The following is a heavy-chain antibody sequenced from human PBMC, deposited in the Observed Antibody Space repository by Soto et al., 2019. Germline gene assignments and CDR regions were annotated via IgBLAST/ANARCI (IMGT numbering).Heavy chain of an antibody. Sequence: SETLSLTCTVSGDSMNTYHWSWIRQPAGKGLEWIGHVHSSGSTNYNPSLKSRVTMSVDTSKNQFSLRLMSVTAADTAVYYCARDQGVAAAGITWLDPWGQGSRVTVYS. V-gene: IGHV4-4*07. J-gene: IGHJ5*02. CDR2: VHSSGST. D-gene: IGHD6-13*01. CDR1: GDSMNTYH. CDR3: ARDQGVAAAGITWLDP.